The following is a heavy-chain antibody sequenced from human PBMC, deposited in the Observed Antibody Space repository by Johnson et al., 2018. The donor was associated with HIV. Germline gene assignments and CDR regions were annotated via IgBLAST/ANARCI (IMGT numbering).Heavy chain of an antibody. J-gene: IGHJ3*02. D-gene: IGHD5-18*01. CDR1: GFTFSSYG. Sequence: QVQLVESGGGVVQPGRSLRLSCAASGFTFSSYGMHWVRQAPGKGLEWVAVVSYDGSNKYYADSVKGRFTISKDNSKNTLYLQMNSLKTEDTAVYYCTTDGYGGYSYGYGAFDIWGQGTMVTVSS. V-gene: IGHV3-30*03. CDR2: VSYDGSNK. CDR3: TTDGYGGYSYGYGAFDI.